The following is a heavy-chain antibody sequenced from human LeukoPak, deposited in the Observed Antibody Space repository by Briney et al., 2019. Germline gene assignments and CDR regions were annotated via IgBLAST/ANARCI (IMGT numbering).Heavy chain of an antibody. CDR1: GFTFSDYY. CDR3: AKAPWLNTHYFDY. Sequence: GGSLRLSCAASGFTFSDYYMSWIRQAPGKGLEWVSYISSSGSTIYYADSVKGRFTISRDNAKNSLYLQMNSLRAEDTAVYYCAKAPWLNTHYFDYWGQGTLVTVSS. V-gene: IGHV3-11*01. J-gene: IGHJ4*02. D-gene: IGHD5-24*01. CDR2: ISSSGSTI.